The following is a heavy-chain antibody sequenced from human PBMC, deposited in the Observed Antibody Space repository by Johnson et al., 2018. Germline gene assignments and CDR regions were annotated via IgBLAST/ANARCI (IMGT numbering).Heavy chain of an antibody. Sequence: VQLVESGGGVVQPGRSLRLSCAASGFTFSSYGMHWVRQAPGKGLEWVAVISCDGSNKYYSDSVKGRFTISRDNSKTPLYLQMNSLRAEDTAVYYCAKTQAAGVSLDVWGKGTTVTVSS. V-gene: IGHV3-30*18. CDR2: ISCDGSNK. CDR1: GFTFSSYG. J-gene: IGHJ6*04. D-gene: IGHD6-13*01. CDR3: AKTQAAGVSLDV.